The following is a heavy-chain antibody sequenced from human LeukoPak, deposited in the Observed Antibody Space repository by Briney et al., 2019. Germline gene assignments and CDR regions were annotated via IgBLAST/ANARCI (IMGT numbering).Heavy chain of an antibody. CDR1: GFTFSDYY. D-gene: IGHD3-10*01. V-gene: IGHV3-11*01. J-gene: IGHJ4*02. CDR2: ITNSGSTI. Sequence: GGSLRLSCAASGFTFSDYYMNWIRQAPGKGLEWVSYITNSGSTIYYADSVKGRFTISRDNSKNTLYLQMNSLRAEDTAVYYCAKSLSKWFGETTFVYWGQGTLVTVSS. CDR3: AKSLSKWFGETTFVY.